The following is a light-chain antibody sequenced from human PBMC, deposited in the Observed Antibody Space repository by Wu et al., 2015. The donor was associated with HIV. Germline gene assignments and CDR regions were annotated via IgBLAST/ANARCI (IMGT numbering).Light chain of an antibody. V-gene: IGKV1-39*01. J-gene: IGKJ5*01. Sequence: DIQMTQSPSSLSASIGDRVTITCRASQSISNFLNWYQQKPGKAPTLLIYAASNLQSGAPSRFSGSGSGTDFTLTISSLQLEDFATYFCQESSSTPPAFGQGTRVDIK. CDR1: QSISNF. CDR3: QESSSTPPA. CDR2: AAS.